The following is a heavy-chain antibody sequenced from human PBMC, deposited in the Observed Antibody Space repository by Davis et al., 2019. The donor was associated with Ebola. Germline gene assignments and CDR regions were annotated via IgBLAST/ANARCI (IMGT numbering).Heavy chain of an antibody. Sequence: SLHISCAATGFTSSNYAMSWVRQAPGKGLEWVSGISGSGAPTSYADSVKGRFTLSRDNSKNTLYLQMNSLRAEDTAVYYGAKEKYQLFHPGWVYWGQGTLVTVSS. CDR2: ISGSGAPT. V-gene: IGHV3-23*01. CDR1: GFTSSNYA. CDR3: AKEKYQLFHPGWVY. D-gene: IGHD2-2*01. J-gene: IGHJ4*02.